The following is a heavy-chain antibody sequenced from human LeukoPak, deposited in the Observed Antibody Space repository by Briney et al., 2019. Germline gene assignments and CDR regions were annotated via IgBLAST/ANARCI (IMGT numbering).Heavy chain of an antibody. CDR1: GFTFSSSA. CDR3: VSARCGSGCYILDS. J-gene: IGHJ4*02. V-gene: IGHV3-30-3*01. Sequence: GGSLRLSCAASGFTFSSSAMHWVRQAPGKGLEWVALISSDGSTTYFPDSVKGRFSISRDNSKNTLYLQMNSLRDEDTAVYYCVSARCGSGCYILDSWGQGTLVTVSS. CDR2: ISSDGSTT. D-gene: IGHD2-21*02.